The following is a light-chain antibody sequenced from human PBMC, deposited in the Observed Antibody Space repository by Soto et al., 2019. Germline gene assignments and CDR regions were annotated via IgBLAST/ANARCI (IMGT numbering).Light chain of an antibody. CDR1: QSIGSY. Sequence: EIVLPQSPATLSLSPGARSTLSCRASQSIGSYLAWYQQKPGQAPRLLIYDASNRATGIPARFSGSGSGRDFTLTINSLEPEDFAVYYCQKRSNWPLTFGGGNKVDIK. J-gene: IGKJ4*01. V-gene: IGKV3-11*02. CDR2: DAS. CDR3: QKRSNWPLT.